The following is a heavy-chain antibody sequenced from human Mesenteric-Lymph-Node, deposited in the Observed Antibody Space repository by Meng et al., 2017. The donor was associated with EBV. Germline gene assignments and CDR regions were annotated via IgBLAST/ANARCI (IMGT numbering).Heavy chain of an antibody. J-gene: IGHJ5*02. CDR3: ARDGLHDSGGHYTWLDP. D-gene: IGHD3-22*01. CDR1: EYTFTTYA. Sequence: QVQFVQSGAEVKKPGASVKVSCTSSEYTFTTYAIHWVRQAPGQRLEWMGCISTGNGNTKYSHRFEDRVTITSDTSASTAYMELSSLKSEDTAVYYCARDGLHDSGGHYTWLDPWGQGTLVTVSS. CDR2: ISTGNGNT. V-gene: IGHV1-3*04.